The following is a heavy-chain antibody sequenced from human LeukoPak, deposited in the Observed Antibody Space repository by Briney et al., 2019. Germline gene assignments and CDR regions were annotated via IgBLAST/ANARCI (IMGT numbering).Heavy chain of an antibody. Sequence: PSETLSLTCTVSGCSISSSSYYWGWIRQPPGKGLEWIGSIYYSGSTYYNPSLKSRVTISVDTSKNQFSLKLSSVTAADTAVYYCARPMTTVTTWVLDAFDIWGQGTMVTVSS. CDR2: IYYSGST. V-gene: IGHV4-39*01. CDR1: GCSISSSSYY. J-gene: IGHJ3*02. D-gene: IGHD4-17*01. CDR3: ARPMTTVTTWVLDAFDI.